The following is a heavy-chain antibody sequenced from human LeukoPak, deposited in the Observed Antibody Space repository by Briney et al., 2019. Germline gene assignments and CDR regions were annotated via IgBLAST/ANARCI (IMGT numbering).Heavy chain of an antibody. CDR3: ASGMWYSYGYGY. Sequence: PGGSLRLSCAASGFTFSSYEMNWVRQAPGKGLEWVSYISSSGSTIYYADSVKGRFTISRDNAKNPLYLQMNSLRAEDTAVYYCASGMWYSYGYGYWGQGTLVTVSS. V-gene: IGHV3-48*03. CDR1: GFTFSSYE. D-gene: IGHD5-18*01. CDR2: ISSSGSTI. J-gene: IGHJ4*02.